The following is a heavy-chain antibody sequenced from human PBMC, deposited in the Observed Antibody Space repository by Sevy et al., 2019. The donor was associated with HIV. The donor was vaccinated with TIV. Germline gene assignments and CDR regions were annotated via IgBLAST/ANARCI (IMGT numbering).Heavy chain of an antibody. CDR3: ARGNQGVPAAIHDWFDP. V-gene: IGHV1-69*13. D-gene: IGHD2-2*01. J-gene: IGHJ5*02. CDR1: GGIFSNYV. CDR2: FIPIFGKT. Sequence: ASLKVSCKTSGGIFSNYVMHWVRQAPGQGLEWMGGFIPIFGKTKYAQKFQGRVTLTADESTGTAYMELSSLTSEDTAVYFCARGNQGVPAAIHDWFDPWGQGTLVTVSS.